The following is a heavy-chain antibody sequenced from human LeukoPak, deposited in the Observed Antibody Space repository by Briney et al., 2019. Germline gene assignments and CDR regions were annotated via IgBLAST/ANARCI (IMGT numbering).Heavy chain of an antibody. V-gene: IGHV3-15*01. Sequence: GGSLRLSCAASGFTFDDYAMHWVRQAPGKGLEWVGRIKSKTDGGTTDYAAPVKGSFTISRDDSKNTLYLQMNSLKTEDTAVYYCTTNSLGPPYWGQGTLVTVSS. CDR2: IKSKTDGGTT. J-gene: IGHJ4*02. D-gene: IGHD3-16*01. CDR3: TTNSLGPPY. CDR1: GFTFDDYA.